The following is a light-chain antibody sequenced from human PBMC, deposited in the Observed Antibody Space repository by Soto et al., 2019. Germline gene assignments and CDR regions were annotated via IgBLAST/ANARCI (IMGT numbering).Light chain of an antibody. CDR2: ASF. V-gene: IGKV1-39*01. Sequence: DIQMTQSPSSLSASVGDRVSTTCRASQSISTYLNWYQQKPGKAPKVLIYASFNLQSGVPPRFTGSGSGTDFTLTISTLQPEDFATYYCQQSYSIPLTFGGGTKVDIK. CDR3: QQSYSIPLT. J-gene: IGKJ4*01. CDR1: QSISTY.